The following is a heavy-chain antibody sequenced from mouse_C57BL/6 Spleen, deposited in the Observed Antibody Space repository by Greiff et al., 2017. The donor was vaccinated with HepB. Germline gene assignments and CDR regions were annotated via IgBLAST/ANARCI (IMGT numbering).Heavy chain of an antibody. CDR2: INPNNGGT. V-gene: IGHV1-18*01. CDR1: GYTFTDYN. Sequence: EVQGVESGPELVKPGASVKIPCKASGYTFTDYNMDWVKQSHGKSLEWIGDINPNNGGTIYNQKFKGKATLTVDKSSSTAYMELRSLTSEDTAVYYCARWHYGSSYYFDYWGQGTTLTVSS. CDR3: ARWHYGSSYYFDY. J-gene: IGHJ2*01. D-gene: IGHD1-1*01.